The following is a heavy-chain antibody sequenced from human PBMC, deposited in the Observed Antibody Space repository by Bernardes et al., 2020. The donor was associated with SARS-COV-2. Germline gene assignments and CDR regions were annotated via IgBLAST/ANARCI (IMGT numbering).Heavy chain of an antibody. CDR2: ISGSGGST. D-gene: IGHD3-9*01. J-gene: IGHJ4*02. Sequence: GGSLRLSCAASGFTFRSYAMSWVRQAPGKGLEWVSVISGSGGSTYYADSVKGRFTISRDNSKNTLYLQMNSLRAEDTAVYYCAKEIKSCDILTGFDYWGQGTLVTVSS. CDR1: GFTFRSYA. V-gene: IGHV3-23*01. CDR3: AKEIKSCDILTGFDY.